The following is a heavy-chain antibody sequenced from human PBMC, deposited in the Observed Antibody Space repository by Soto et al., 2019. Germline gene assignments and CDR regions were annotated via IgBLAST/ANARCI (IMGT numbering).Heavy chain of an antibody. J-gene: IGHJ4*02. D-gene: IGHD5-12*01. CDR1: GFTVSNNY. CDR2: IRGDGTT. CDR3: ATDRNGYDYS. Sequence: GGSLRLSCAASGFTVSNNYMSWVRQAPGKGLEWLSVIRGDGTTYYADSVKGRFTVSRDISMNTLYLQMNSLRAEDTALYYCATDRNGYDYSWGQGTLVTVSS. V-gene: IGHV3-53*01.